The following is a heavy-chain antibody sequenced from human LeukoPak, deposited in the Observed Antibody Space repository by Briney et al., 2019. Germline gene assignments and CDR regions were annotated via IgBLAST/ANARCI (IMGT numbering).Heavy chain of an antibody. CDR2: ISSSGSTL. D-gene: IGHD2-2*01. CDR1: GFTFSIYE. CDR3: ARVHYCSSTSCLDY. Sequence: GVPLSLPCSASGFTFSIYEMDWVRQAPGKGLEWVSYISSSGSTLYYADSVKGRFTISRDNVKNSLYLQMNSLRAEDTAVYYCARVHYCSSTSCLDYWGQGTLVTVSS. V-gene: IGHV3-48*03. J-gene: IGHJ4*02.